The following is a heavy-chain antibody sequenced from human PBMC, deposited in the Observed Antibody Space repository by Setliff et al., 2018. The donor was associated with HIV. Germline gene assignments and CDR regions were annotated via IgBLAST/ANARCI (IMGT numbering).Heavy chain of an antibody. J-gene: IGHJ1*01. CDR3: ARETSVTPVGLDH. Sequence: PSETLSLTCAVYGGSFGAYCWTWIRQPPGKGLEWIGEINRSGDTKYNPSLKSRVTISIDTSKKQFSLKLSSVTAADTAVYYCARETSVTPVGLDHWGQGTLVTVSS. D-gene: IGHD1-1*01. CDR1: GGSFGAYC. V-gene: IGHV4-34*01. CDR2: INRSGDT.